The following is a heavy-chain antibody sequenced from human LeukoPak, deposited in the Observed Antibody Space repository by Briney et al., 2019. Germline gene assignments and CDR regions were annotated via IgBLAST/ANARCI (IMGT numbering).Heavy chain of an antibody. CDR1: GFTFSSYA. CDR2: ISGSGGST. Sequence: GRSLRLSCAASGFTFSSYAMSWVSQAPGKGLEWVSAISGSGGSTYYADSVKGRFTISRDNSKNTLYLQMNSLRAEDTAVYYCAKGLTQRPMIVVVAVDAFDIWGQGTMVTVSS. D-gene: IGHD3-22*01. J-gene: IGHJ3*02. CDR3: AKGLTQRPMIVVVAVDAFDI. V-gene: IGHV3-23*01.